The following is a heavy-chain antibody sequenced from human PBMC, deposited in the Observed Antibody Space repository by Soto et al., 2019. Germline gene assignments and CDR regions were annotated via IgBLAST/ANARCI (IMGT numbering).Heavy chain of an antibody. Sequence: EVQLLESGGGLVQPGGSLRLSCAASGFTFSSHAMSWVRQPPGKGLEWVSTIGGSDNSPRYADSVKGRFTISRDNSKNTLYLQMNSLRADDTAVYFCAKGRTVDTAMVGDYWGQGTLVSVSS. CDR2: IGGSDNSP. V-gene: IGHV3-23*01. CDR1: GFTFSSHA. D-gene: IGHD5-18*01. J-gene: IGHJ4*02. CDR3: AKGRTVDTAMVGDY.